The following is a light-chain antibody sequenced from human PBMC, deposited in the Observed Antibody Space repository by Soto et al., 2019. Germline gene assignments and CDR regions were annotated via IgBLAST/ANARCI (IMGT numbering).Light chain of an antibody. Sequence: IQMTQSPSTLSASVGDRVTITCRASQSISSWLAWYQQKPGKAPKLLIYKASSLESGVPSRFSGSGSGTEFTLTISSLQPDDFSTYYCQQANSFPFTFGPGTKVDIQ. J-gene: IGKJ3*01. CDR3: QQANSFPFT. CDR1: QSISSW. V-gene: IGKV1-5*03. CDR2: KAS.